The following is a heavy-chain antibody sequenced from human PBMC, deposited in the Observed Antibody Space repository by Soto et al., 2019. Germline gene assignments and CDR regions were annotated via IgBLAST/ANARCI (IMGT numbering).Heavy chain of an antibody. CDR2: INPNSGGT. CDR3: ARLRLQESNYF. CDR1: GYTFTGYY. J-gene: IGHJ4*02. Sequence: QVQLVQSGAEVKKPRASVKVSCKASGYTFTGYYMHWVRPAPAQGLEWMGWINPNSGGTNYAQKFQGRVTMTRHTSISTAYTELSRRRSDDTTVYCWARLRLQESNYFWGQGTLVAVAA. V-gene: IGHV1-2*02.